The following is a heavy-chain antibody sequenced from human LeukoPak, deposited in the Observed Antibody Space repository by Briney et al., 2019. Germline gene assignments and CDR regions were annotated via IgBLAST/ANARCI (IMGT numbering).Heavy chain of an antibody. CDR3: AKQTWIQLWRWDY. V-gene: IGHV4-38-2*02. J-gene: IGHJ4*02. D-gene: IGHD5-18*01. Sequence: SETLSLTCTVSGYSISSGYYWGWIRQPPGKGLEWIGSIYHSGSTYYNPSLKSRVTISVDTSKNQFSLKLSSVTAADTAVYYCAKQTWIQLWRWDYWGQGTLVTVSS. CDR1: GYSISSGYY. CDR2: IYHSGST.